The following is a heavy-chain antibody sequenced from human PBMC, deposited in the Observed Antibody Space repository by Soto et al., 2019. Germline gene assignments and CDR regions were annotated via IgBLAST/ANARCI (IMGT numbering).Heavy chain of an antibody. CDR3: ARTYSGYGIDAFDI. CDR1: GGTFSSYA. J-gene: IGHJ3*02. V-gene: IGHV1-69*13. D-gene: IGHD5-12*01. CDR2: IIPIFGTA. Sequence: ASVKVSCKASGGTFSSYAISWVRQAPGQGLEWMGGIIPIFGTANYAQKFQGRVTITADESTSTAYMELSSLRSEDTAVYYCARTYSGYGIDAFDIWGQGTMVTVSS.